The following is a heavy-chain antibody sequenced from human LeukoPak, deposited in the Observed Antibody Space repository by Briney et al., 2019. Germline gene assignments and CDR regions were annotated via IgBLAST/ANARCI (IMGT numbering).Heavy chain of an antibody. D-gene: IGHD3-22*01. CDR2: ISWNSGSI. Sequence: GGSLRLSCAASGFTFDDYAMHWVRQAPGKGLEWVSGISWNSGSIGYADSVKGRFTISRDNAKNSLYLQMNSLRAEDMALYYCAKDYYDSSGYWTYAFDIWGQGTMVTVSS. J-gene: IGHJ3*02. V-gene: IGHV3-9*03. CDR3: AKDYYDSSGYWTYAFDI. CDR1: GFTFDDYA.